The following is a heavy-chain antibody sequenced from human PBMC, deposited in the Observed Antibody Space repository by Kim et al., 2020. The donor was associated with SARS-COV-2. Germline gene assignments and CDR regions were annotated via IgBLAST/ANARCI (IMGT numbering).Heavy chain of an antibody. J-gene: IGHJ4*02. CDR3: ARDGNDAPFDY. D-gene: IGHD1-1*01. V-gene: IGHV4-30-2*04. Sequence: YYNPSLKSRVTISVDTSKNQFSLKLSSVTASDTAVYYCARDGNDAPFDYWGQGTLVTVSS.